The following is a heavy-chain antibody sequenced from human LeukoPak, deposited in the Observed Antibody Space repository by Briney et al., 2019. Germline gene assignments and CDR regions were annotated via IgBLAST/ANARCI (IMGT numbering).Heavy chain of an antibody. J-gene: IGHJ4*02. CDR2: IYYSGST. D-gene: IGHD6-13*01. CDR1: GGSISSYY. V-gene: IGHV4-59*01. CDR3: ARGLAAAGRKTSYFDY. Sequence: PSETLSLTCTVSGGSISSYYWSWIRQPPGKGLEWIGYIYYSGSTNYNPSLKSRVTISVDTSKNQFSLKLSSVTAADTAVYYCARGLAAAGRKTSYFDYWGQGTLVTVSS.